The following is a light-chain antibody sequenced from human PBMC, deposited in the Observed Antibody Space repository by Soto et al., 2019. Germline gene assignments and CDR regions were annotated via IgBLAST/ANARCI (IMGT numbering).Light chain of an antibody. V-gene: IGLV1-44*01. J-gene: IGLJ1*01. CDR3: AAWDDSMNGPI. CDR2: SDN. CDR1: NSNIGSNP. Sequence: QSVLTQAPSASGTPGQRVTISCSGSNSNIGSNPVNWYQQFPGTAPKLLIYSDNQRPSGVPDRFSGSRSGTSASLAFSGLQSEDEADYYCAAWDDSMNGPIFGTGTKVTVL.